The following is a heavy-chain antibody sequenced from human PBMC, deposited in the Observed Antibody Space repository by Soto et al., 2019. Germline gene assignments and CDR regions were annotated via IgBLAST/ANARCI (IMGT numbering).Heavy chain of an antibody. CDR2: IFYTGET. V-gene: IGHV4-30-4*01. D-gene: IGHD4-4*01. CDR3: AREGRLQSLDY. CDR1: GGSISNPDYS. Sequence: QVQLQESGPGLVKPSQLLSLTCTVSGGSISNPDYSWSWIRPPPGKGLAWIGSIFYTGETSYNPSLKRRLSMSVDTSKNQFSLSLSSVTASDTAVYFCAREGRLQSLDYWGQGTLVTVSS. J-gene: IGHJ4*02.